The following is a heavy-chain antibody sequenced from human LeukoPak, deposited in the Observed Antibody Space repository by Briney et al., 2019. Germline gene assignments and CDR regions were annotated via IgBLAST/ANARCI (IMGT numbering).Heavy chain of an antibody. J-gene: IGHJ5*02. Sequence: GASVKVSCKASGYTFTGYYMNWVRQAPGQGLEWMGWINPNSGGTNYAQKFQGRVTMTRDTSISTAYMELSRVRSDDTAVYYCARPLGSLKEYWWFDPWGQGTLVTVSS. CDR1: GYTFTGYY. CDR3: ARPLGSLKEYWWFDP. CDR2: INPNSGGT. D-gene: IGHD2/OR15-2a*01. V-gene: IGHV1-2*02.